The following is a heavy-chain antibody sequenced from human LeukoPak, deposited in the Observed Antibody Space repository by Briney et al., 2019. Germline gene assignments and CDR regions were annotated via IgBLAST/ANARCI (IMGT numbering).Heavy chain of an antibody. V-gene: IGHV4-39*07. D-gene: IGHD6-13*01. Sequence: SETLSFTCTVSGGSISSSSYYWGWIRQPPGKGLEWIGSIYYSGSTYYNPSLKSRVTISVDTSKNQFSLKLSSVTAADTAVYYCTRDPGYSSSWYWFDPWGQGTLVTVSS. CDR1: GGSISSSSYY. CDR3: TRDPGYSSSWYWFDP. J-gene: IGHJ5*02. CDR2: IYYSGST.